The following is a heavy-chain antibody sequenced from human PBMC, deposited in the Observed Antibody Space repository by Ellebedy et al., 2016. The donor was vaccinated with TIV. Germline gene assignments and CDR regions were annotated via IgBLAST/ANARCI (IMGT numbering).Heavy chain of an antibody. Sequence: PGGSLRLSCAASGFTFSDYYMSWIRQAPGKGLEWIACIDSTGRYIYYADSLKGRFTVSRDNGDNTLYLQMTSLRADDTAVYFCARGLVAAAGRNAFDIWGQGTMVTVSS. CDR2: IDSTGRYI. D-gene: IGHD6-13*01. CDR3: ARGLVAAAGRNAFDI. J-gene: IGHJ3*02. V-gene: IGHV3-11*04. CDR1: GFTFSDYY.